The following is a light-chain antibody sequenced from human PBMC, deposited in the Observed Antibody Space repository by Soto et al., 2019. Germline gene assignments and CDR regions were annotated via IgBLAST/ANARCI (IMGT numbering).Light chain of an antibody. CDR2: STS. Sequence: TVVTQEPSLTVSPGGTVTLTCASSTGAVTSGHYPNWFQQKPGQAPRALIYSTSNQHSWTPARFSGSLLGGKAALTLSGVQPEDEADYYCLLYYAAAQPWVFGGGTKVTVL. CDR1: TGAVTSGHY. CDR3: LLYYAAAQPWV. J-gene: IGLJ3*02. V-gene: IGLV7-43*01.